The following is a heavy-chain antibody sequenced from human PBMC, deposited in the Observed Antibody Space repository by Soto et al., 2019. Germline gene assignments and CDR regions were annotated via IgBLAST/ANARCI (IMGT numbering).Heavy chain of an antibody. CDR2: IYSGGST. Sequence: GGSLRLSCAASGFTVSSNYMSWVRQAPGKGLEWVSVIYSGGSTYYADSVKGRFTISRDNSKNTLYLQMNSLRAEDTAVYYCARNWVTAMVTHYYGMDVWGQGTTVTVSS. V-gene: IGHV3-53*01. CDR1: GFTVSSNY. CDR3: ARNWVTAMVTHYYGMDV. J-gene: IGHJ6*02. D-gene: IGHD5-18*01.